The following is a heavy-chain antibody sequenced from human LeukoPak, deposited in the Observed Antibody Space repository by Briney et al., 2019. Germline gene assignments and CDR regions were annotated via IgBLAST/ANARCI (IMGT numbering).Heavy chain of an antibody. J-gene: IGHJ3*02. CDR3: ARGIVVVPAATDDAFDI. CDR2: ISSSSSYI. V-gene: IGHV3-21*01. Sequence: PGGSLRLSCAASGFTFSSYSMNWVRQAPGKGLEWVSSISSSSSYIYYADSVKGRFTISRDNAKNSLYLHMNSLRAEDTAVYYCARGIVVVPAATDDAFDIWGQGTMVTVSS. CDR1: GFTFSSYS. D-gene: IGHD2-2*01.